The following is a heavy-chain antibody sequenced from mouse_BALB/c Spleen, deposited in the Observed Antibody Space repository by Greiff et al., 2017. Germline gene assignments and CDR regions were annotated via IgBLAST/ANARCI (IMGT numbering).Heavy chain of an antibody. Sequence: EVQVVESGPELVKPGASVKIPCKASGYTFTDYNMDWVKQSHGKSLEWIGDINPNNGGTIYNQKFKGKATLTVDKSSSTAYMELRSLTSEDTAVYYCARRGGSSYWYFDVWGAGTTVTVSS. V-gene: IGHV1-18*01. D-gene: IGHD1-1*01. CDR2: INPNNGGT. J-gene: IGHJ1*01. CDR3: ARRGGSSYWYFDV. CDR1: GYTFTDYN.